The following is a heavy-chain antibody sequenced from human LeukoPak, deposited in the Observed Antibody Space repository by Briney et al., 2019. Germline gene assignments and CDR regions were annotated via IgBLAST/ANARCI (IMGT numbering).Heavy chain of an antibody. CDR2: ISSSSSYI. J-gene: IGHJ4*02. D-gene: IGHD3-3*01. CDR1: GFTFSSYS. CDR3: ASINEWLSDSYFDY. Sequence: PGGSLRLSCAASGFTFSSYSMSWVRQAPGKGLEWVSSISSSSSYIYYADSVKGRFTISRDNAKNSLYLQMNSLRAEDTAVYYCASINEWLSDSYFDYWGQGTLVTVSS. V-gene: IGHV3-21*01.